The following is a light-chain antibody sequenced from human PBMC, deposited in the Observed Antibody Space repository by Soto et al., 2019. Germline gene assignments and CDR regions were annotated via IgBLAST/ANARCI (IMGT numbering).Light chain of an antibody. CDR3: QQTDSFPPT. J-gene: IGKJ5*01. CDR1: QSVRSN. V-gene: IGKV3-11*01. Sequence: DIVLTQAPATLSLSPGERATLSCRARQSVRSNLAWYQQKPGQAPRLLIYAASSLQSGVPSRFSGSGSGTEFTLTISSLQPEDFATYYCQQTDSFPPTFGQGTRLEIK. CDR2: AAS.